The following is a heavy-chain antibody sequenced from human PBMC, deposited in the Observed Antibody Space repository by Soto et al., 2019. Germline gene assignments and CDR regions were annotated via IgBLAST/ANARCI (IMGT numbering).Heavy chain of an antibody. Sequence: EVQLVESGGGLVQPGGSLRLSCAASGFTFSSYSMHWVRQAPGRGLEFVSAIRSNGGSTYYANSVKGRFTISRDNSKNTLYLQMGSLRAEDMAVYYCARGLREYSGYAPPVYWGQGTLVTVSS. V-gene: IGHV3-64*01. D-gene: IGHD5-12*01. CDR1: GFTFSSYS. CDR3: ARGLREYSGYAPPVY. J-gene: IGHJ4*02. CDR2: IRSNGGST.